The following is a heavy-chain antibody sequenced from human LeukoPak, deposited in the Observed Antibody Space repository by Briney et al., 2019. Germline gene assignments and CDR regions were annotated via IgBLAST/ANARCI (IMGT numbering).Heavy chain of an antibody. CDR1: GGSISSDNYY. Sequence: PSQTLSLTCTVSGGSISSDNYYWSWIRQPAGKGLEWIGRIYSSGSNNYNPSLKSRVTISVDTSKNQLSLKLSSVTAADTAVYYCARGGSGSTPYYYGMDVWGQGTTVTVSS. D-gene: IGHD6-19*01. CDR3: ARGGSGSTPYYYGMDV. V-gene: IGHV4-61*02. CDR2: IYSSGSN. J-gene: IGHJ6*02.